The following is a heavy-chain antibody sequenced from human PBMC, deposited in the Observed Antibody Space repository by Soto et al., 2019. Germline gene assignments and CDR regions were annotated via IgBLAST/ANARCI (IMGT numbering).Heavy chain of an antibody. Sequence: EVQLVESGGDLVQPGGSLRLSCVASGFTFSTYWMTWVRQAPGMGLEWVAGIKEDASEELYVDSVKGRFSISRDNAKNSLYLQLNSLRAEDTAVYYCATAIAAAFTNFDYWGQGTLVTVSS. CDR3: ATAIAAAFTNFDY. CDR1: GFTFSTYW. D-gene: IGHD6-25*01. V-gene: IGHV3-7*01. CDR2: IKEDASEE. J-gene: IGHJ4*02.